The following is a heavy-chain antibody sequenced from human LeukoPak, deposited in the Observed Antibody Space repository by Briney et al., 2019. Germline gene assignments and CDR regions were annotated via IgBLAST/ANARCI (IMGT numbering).Heavy chain of an antibody. V-gene: IGHV3-9*01. CDR3: ARGPLDP. J-gene: IGHJ5*02. CDR2: INWRSDEI. CDR1: GFTFDNYA. Sequence: GGSLRLSCSASGFTFDNYAMHWVRQAPMQGLEWVASINWRSDEIGYADSVKGRFTISRDNAKNSLYLQMNSLRAEDTAVYYCARGPLDPWGQGTLVTVSS.